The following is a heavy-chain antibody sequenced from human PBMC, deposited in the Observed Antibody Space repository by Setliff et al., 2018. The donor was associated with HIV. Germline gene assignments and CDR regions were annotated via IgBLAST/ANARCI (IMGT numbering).Heavy chain of an antibody. D-gene: IGHD6-13*01. CDR3: GKEASIASAPFDC. V-gene: IGHV3-23*01. CDR2: ISGSGDTT. Sequence: GGSLRLSCGASGFTFSSYAMNWVRQAPGKGLEWVSGISGSGDTTHHINSLKGRFTISRDNSNNTLYLHINSLQAEDTAIYYCGKEASIASAPFDCWGQGTLVTVSS. CDR1: GFTFSSYA. J-gene: IGHJ4*02.